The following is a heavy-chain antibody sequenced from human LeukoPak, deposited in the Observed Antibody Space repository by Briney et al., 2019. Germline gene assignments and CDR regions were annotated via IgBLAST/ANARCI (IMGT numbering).Heavy chain of an antibody. J-gene: IGHJ4*02. Sequence: TGGSLRLSCAASGFTFSSYAMSWVRQAPGKGLEWVSAISGSGGSTYYADSVKGRFTISRDNSKNTLYLQMNNLRAEDTAVYYCAKNLVSGYVRIDYWGQGTLVTVSS. V-gene: IGHV3-23*01. D-gene: IGHD5-12*01. CDR1: GFTFSSYA. CDR3: AKNLVSGYVRIDY. CDR2: ISGSGGST.